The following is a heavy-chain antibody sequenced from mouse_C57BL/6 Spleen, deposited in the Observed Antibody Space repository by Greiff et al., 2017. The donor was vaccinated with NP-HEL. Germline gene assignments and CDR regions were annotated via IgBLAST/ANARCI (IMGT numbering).Heavy chain of an antibody. CDR2: ISSGSGTI. Sequence: EVLLVESGGGLVKPGGSLKLSCAASGFTFSDYGMHWVRQAPEKGLEWVAYISSGSGTIYYADTVKGRFTITRDNAKNTLFLQMTSLRSEDTAMYYCAGVATRYAMDYWGQGTSVTVSS. V-gene: IGHV5-17*01. CDR1: GFTFSDYG. CDR3: AGVATRYAMDY. D-gene: IGHD1-1*01. J-gene: IGHJ4*01.